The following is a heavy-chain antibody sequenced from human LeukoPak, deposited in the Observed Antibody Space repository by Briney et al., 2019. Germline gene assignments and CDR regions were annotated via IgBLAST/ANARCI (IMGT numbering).Heavy chain of an antibody. CDR2: ISYDGSNK. V-gene: IGHV3-30*04. J-gene: IGHJ4*02. CDR3: ARASGTMVRGIIDY. Sequence: QSGGSLRLSCAASGFTFSSYAMHWVRQAPGKGLEWVAVISYDGSNKYYADSVKGRFTISRDNSKNTLYLQMNSLRSEDTAVYYCARASGTMVRGIIDYWGQGTLVTVSS. D-gene: IGHD3-10*01. CDR1: GFTFSSYA.